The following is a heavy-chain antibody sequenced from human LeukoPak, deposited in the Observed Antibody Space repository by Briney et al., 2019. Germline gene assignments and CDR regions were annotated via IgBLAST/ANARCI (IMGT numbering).Heavy chain of an antibody. V-gene: IGHV3-23*01. Sequence: PGGSLRLSCAASGFTLSNYAMSWVRQAPGKGLEWVSAISGSGGSTYYAESVKGRFTVSRDNSKKILYLQMNSLRAEDTAVYYCAKNERLAGTKGNGMDVWGQGTTVTVSS. CDR2: ISGSGGST. D-gene: IGHD1-7*01. J-gene: IGHJ6*02. CDR3: AKNERLAGTKGNGMDV. CDR1: GFTLSNYA.